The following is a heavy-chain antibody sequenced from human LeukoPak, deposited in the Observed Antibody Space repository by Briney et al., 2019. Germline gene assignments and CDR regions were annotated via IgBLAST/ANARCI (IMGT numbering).Heavy chain of an antibody. Sequence: GGSLRLSCAASGFTFDNSWIHWVRQGPGRGLVWVSRISGSGGSTYYADSVKGRFTISRDNSKNTLYLQMNSLRAEDTAVYYCAKDFSQYYDILTGPSGLYWGQGTLVTVSS. J-gene: IGHJ4*02. D-gene: IGHD3-9*01. V-gene: IGHV3-23*01. CDR2: ISGSGGST. CDR1: GFTFDNSW. CDR3: AKDFSQYYDILTGPSGLY.